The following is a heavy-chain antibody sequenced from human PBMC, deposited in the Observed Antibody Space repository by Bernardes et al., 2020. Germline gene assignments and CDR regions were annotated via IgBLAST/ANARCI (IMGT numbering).Heavy chain of an antibody. CDR1: GFTSSNYA. CDR3: ARDGYNTVAFDL. CDR2: ISGTGATT. D-gene: IGHD5-12*01. Sequence: GGSLRLSCVASGFTSSNYAMSWVRQAPGKGLEWVSGISGTGATTQSADPVKGRFTISRDNSKNTLYLQMNSRRAEDSALYFCARDGYNTVAFDLWGQGTLVSVSS. J-gene: IGHJ4*02. V-gene: IGHV3-23*01.